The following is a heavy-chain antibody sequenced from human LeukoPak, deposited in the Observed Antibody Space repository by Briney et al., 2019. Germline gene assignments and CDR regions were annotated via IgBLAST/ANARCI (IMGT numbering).Heavy chain of an antibody. CDR1: GGSFSGYY. D-gene: IGHD1-14*01. CDR3: ARGQNAATTESYYYHMDV. Sequence: PSETLSLTCAVYGGSFSGYYWSWIRQPPGKGLEWIGEINHSGSTNYNPSLKSRVTISVDTSRNQFSLKLSSVTAADTAVYYCARGQNAATTESYYYHMDVWGKGTTVTVSS. CDR2: INHSGST. J-gene: IGHJ6*03. V-gene: IGHV4-34*01.